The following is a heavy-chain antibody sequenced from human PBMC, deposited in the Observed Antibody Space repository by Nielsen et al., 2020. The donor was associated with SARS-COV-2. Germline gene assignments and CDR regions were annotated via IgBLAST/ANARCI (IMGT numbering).Heavy chain of an antibody. J-gene: IGHJ4*02. V-gene: IGHV3-30*19. CDR1: GFTFSSYG. CDR3: ARDLWNQLINAALTFDS. Sequence: GESLKISCAASGFTFSSYGMHWVRQAPGKGLEWVAVISHDGDDEYYTDSVKGRFTISRDNSKNTLYLQMRSLRPEDTAVYYCARDLWNQLINAALTFDSGGQGTLVSVSS. CDR2: ISHDGDDE. D-gene: IGHD1-14*01.